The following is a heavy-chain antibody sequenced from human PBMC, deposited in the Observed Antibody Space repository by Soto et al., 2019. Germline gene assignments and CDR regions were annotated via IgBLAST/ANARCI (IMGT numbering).Heavy chain of an antibody. CDR3: AKAGSYASGSYYPTYLDY. D-gene: IGHD3-10*01. CDR1: GFTFSSYA. CDR2: ISGSGGTT. V-gene: IGHV3-23*01. Sequence: GGSLRLSCAASGFTFSSYAMSWVRQAPGKGLEWVSAISGSGGTTYYADSVKGRFTISRDNSKNTLYLQMNSLRAEDTAVYYCAKAGSYASGSYYPTYLDYWGQGTLVTVSS. J-gene: IGHJ4*02.